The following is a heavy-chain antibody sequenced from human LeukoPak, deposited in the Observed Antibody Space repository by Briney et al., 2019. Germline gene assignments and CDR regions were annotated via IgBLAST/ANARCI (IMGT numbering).Heavy chain of an antibody. CDR3: ARGYLYSSPFFDI. V-gene: IGHV4-38-2*02. CDR1: GYSISSDYY. CDR2: IYHTGTT. J-gene: IGHJ3*02. D-gene: IGHD5-18*01. Sequence: SETLSLTYTVSGYSISSDYYWGWIRPPPGKGLEWVGSIYHTGTTYYNPSLKSRVTISVDTSKNQFSLKLSSVTATDTAVYYCARGYLYSSPFFDIWGQGTMVTVSS.